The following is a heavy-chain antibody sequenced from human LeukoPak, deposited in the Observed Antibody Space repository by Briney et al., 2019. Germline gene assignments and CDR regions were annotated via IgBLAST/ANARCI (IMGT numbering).Heavy chain of an antibody. D-gene: IGHD6-19*01. CDR2: IIPIFGTA. Sequence: SVKVSCKASGYTFTSYGISWVRQAPGQGLEWMGGIIPIFGTANYAQKFQGRVTITADESTSTAYMELSSLRSEDTAVYYCARVFRYSSGWSAGDYWGQGTLVTVSS. J-gene: IGHJ4*02. CDR1: GYTFTSYG. V-gene: IGHV1-69*13. CDR3: ARVFRYSSGWSAGDY.